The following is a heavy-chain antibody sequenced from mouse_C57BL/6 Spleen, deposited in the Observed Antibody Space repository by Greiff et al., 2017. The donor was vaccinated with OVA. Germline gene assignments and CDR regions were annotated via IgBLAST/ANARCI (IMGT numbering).Heavy chain of an antibody. J-gene: IGHJ4*01. CDR1: GYTFTDYY. D-gene: IGHD2-10*01. Sequence: VQLQQSGPELVKPGASVKISCKASGYTFTDYYMNWVKQSHGKSLEWIGDINPNNGGTSYNQKFKGKATLTVDKSSSTAYMELRSLTSEDSAVYYCAGLLIYAMDYWGQGTSVTVSS. CDR3: AGLLIYAMDY. CDR2: INPNNGGT. V-gene: IGHV1-26*01.